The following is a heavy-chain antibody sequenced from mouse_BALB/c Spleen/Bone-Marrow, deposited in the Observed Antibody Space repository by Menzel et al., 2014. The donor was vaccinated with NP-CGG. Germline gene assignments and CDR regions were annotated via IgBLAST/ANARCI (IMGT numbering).Heavy chain of an antibody. Sequence: VQLQQSGAELVRPGSSVKISCKASGYAFSSYWMNWVKQRPGQGLEWIGQIYPGDDDTDYNGKFKGKATLTADRSSSTAYMQLNSLTSEDSAVYFCARGGISIDYWGQGTTLTGSS. CDR1: GYAFSSYW. CDR3: ARGGISIDY. V-gene: IGHV1-80*01. J-gene: IGHJ2*01. CDR2: IYPGDDDT.